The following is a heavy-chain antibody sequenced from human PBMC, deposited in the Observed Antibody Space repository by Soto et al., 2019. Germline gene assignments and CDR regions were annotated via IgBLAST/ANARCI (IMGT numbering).Heavy chain of an antibody. CDR3: ARYMYSSSWYFYYYSMDV. D-gene: IGHD6-13*01. Sequence: EVQLLESGGGLVQPGGSLRVSCAASGFTFSSYAMSWVRQAPGKGLEWVSAISGSGGSTYYADSVKGRFTISRDNSKNTLYLQMNSLRAEDTAVYYCARYMYSSSWYFYYYSMDVWGQGTTVTVSS. CDR2: ISGSGGST. V-gene: IGHV3-23*01. J-gene: IGHJ6*02. CDR1: GFTFSSYA.